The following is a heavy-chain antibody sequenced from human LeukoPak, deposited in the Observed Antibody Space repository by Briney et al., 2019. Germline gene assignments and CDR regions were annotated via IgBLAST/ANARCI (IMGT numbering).Heavy chain of an antibody. V-gene: IGHV3-64D*06. CDR2: ISSNGDST. D-gene: IGHD6-25*01. Sequence: GGSLRLSCSASGFTFSSYAMHWVRQAPGKGLEYVSGISSNGDSTYYADSVKGRFTISRDNSENTLYLQMSSLKTEDTAVYYCVNACSSDYYLVYWGQGTLVTVSS. J-gene: IGHJ4*02. CDR1: GFTFSSYA. CDR3: VNACSSDYYLVY.